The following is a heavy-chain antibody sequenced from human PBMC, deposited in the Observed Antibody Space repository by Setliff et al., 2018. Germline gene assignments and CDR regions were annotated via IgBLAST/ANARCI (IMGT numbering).Heavy chain of an antibody. D-gene: IGHD2-15*01. J-gene: IGHJ1*01. CDR1: GGSIINSYY. CDR2: ISTSGST. Sequence: SETLSLTCTVSGGSIINSYYWSWIRQPAGKGLEWIGRISTSGSTNYNPSLKSRVTVSLDTSKNQFSLKLTSVTAADTAVYFCARGPAAATPYFQHWAQGTLVTVSS. V-gene: IGHV4-4*07. CDR3: ARGPAAATPYFQH.